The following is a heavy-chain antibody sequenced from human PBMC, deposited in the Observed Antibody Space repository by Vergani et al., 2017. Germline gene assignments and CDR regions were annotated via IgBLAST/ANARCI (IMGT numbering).Heavy chain of an antibody. V-gene: IGHV5-51*03. Sequence: EVQLVPSGAEVKKPGESLKISCQGSGYSFNNYWIGWVRQMPGKGLEWIGIIYPGDSDTRYSPSFQGQVTISADKSITTASLQWSSLKASDTAMYYCARLRGSPGNWFDPWGQGTLVTVSS. J-gene: IGHJ5*02. CDR2: IYPGDSDT. CDR3: ARLRGSPGNWFDP. CDR1: GYSFNNYW. D-gene: IGHD1-26*01.